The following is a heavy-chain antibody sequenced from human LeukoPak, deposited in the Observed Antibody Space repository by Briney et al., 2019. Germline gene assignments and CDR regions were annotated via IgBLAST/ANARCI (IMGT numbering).Heavy chain of an antibody. Sequence: GRSLRLSCAASGFTFSSYSMNWVRQAPGKGLESVSSISSSSSYIYYADSVKGRFTISRDNAKNSLYLQMNSLRAEDTAVYYCARYYDILTGPDYWGQGTLVTVSS. CDR2: ISSSSSYI. J-gene: IGHJ4*02. D-gene: IGHD3-9*01. V-gene: IGHV3-21*01. CDR1: GFTFSSYS. CDR3: ARYYDILTGPDY.